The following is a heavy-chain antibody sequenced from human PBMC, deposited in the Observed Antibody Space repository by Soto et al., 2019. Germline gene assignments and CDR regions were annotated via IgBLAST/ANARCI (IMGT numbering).Heavy chain of an antibody. D-gene: IGHD3-22*01. J-gene: IGHJ4*02. Sequence: GGSLRLSCAASEFTFSSYAMHWVRQAPGKGLEWVAVISYDGSNKYYADSVKGRFTISRDTSKNTLYLQMNSLRAEDTAVYYCARSSYSIAMIVAFDYWGQGTLVTVSS. CDR3: ARSSYSIAMIVAFDY. CDR1: EFTFSSYA. CDR2: ISYDGSNK. V-gene: IGHV3-30-3*01.